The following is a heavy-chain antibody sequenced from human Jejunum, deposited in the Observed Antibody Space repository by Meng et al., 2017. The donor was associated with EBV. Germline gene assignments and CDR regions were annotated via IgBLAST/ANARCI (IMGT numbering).Heavy chain of an antibody. CDR2: IKRTTDGGTT. CDR1: GFTFTNSH. D-gene: IGHD3-16*01. CDR3: TDVGGDMI. Sequence: GQLVGSGGGLVKPGEFLRLSCAASGFTFTNSHMTWVRQAPGKGLEWVGRIKRTTDGGTTDYAAPVKGRFTISRDDSKNTLYLQMNSLKTEDTAVYYCTDVGGDMIWGQGILVTVSS. J-gene: IGHJ4*02. V-gene: IGHV3-15*01.